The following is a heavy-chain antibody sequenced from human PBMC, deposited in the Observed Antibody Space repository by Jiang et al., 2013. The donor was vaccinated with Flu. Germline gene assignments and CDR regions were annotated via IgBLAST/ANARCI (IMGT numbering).Heavy chain of an antibody. Sequence: LKSRVTMSVDTSKNQLSLKLSSVTAADTAVYYCAREREPLGATFVYFDYWGQGTLVTVSS. V-gene: IGHV4-4*06. CDR3: AREREPLGATFVYFDY. D-gene: IGHD1-26*01. J-gene: IGHJ4*02.